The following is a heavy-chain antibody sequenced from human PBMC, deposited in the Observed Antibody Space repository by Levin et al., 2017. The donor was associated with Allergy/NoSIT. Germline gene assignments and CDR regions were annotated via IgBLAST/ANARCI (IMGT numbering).Heavy chain of an antibody. CDR3: AGHGSGSYYRDYYFDY. V-gene: IGHV1-69*13. CDR1: GGTFSSYA. Sequence: SVKVSCKASGGTFSSYAISWVRQAPGQGLEWMGGIIPIFGTANYAQKFQGRVTITADESTSTAYMELSSLRSEDTAVYYCAGHGSGSYYRDYYFDYWGQGTLVTVSS. D-gene: IGHD3-10*01. J-gene: IGHJ4*02. CDR2: IIPIFGTA.